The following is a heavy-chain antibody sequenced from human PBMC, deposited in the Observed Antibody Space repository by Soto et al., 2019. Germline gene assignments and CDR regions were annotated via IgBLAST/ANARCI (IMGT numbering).Heavy chain of an antibody. CDR1: GRPFSTYT. CDR3: AKVSGGADAAGYYFDF. J-gene: IGHJ4*02. Sequence: QVQLVQSGAEVKKPGSSVKVSCKASGRPFSTYTISWVRQATGQGLEWMGRIIPILGVANYAQKFQGRVSITADKSTTTAYMELSSLRSADTAMYYCAKVSGGADAAGYYFDFWGQETLVTVSS. CDR2: IIPILGVA. V-gene: IGHV1-69*02. D-gene: IGHD2-15*01.